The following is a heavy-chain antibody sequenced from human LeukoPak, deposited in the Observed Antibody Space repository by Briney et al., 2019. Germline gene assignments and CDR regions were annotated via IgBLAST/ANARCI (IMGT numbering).Heavy chain of an antibody. CDR2: IYYSGGA. CDR3: AGDRCSSRSCYRTSTPKGYFDL. J-gene: IGHJ2*01. Sequence: SETLSLTRTVSGGSTNTYYWSGTRQPPGQGLEWIGYIYYSGGATSTPSLKSRVTISLDTSKNQFSLKLSSVTAADTAVYYCAGDRCSSRSCYRTSTPKGYFDLWGRGTVVTVSS. CDR1: GGSTNTYY. V-gene: IGHV4-59*01. D-gene: IGHD2-2*01.